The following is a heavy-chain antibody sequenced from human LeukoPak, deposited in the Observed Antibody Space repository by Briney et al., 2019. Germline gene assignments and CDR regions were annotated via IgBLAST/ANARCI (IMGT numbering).Heavy chain of an antibody. CDR1: GFSFSSYA. V-gene: IGHV3-30-3*01. J-gene: IGHJ4*02. Sequence: GGSLRLSCTASGFSFSSYAMHWVRQAPGKGLEWVAVISYDGSNKDYADSVKGRFTISRDNSKNTLYLQMNSLRAEDTAVYYCARDTDSSSWTIELDHWGQGTLVTVSS. CDR2: ISYDGSNK. CDR3: ARDTDSSSWTIELDH. D-gene: IGHD6-13*01.